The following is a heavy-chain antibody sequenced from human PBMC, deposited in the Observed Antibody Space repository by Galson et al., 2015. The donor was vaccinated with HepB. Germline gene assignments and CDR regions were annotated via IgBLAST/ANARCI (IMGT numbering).Heavy chain of an antibody. CDR3: ARDWEGRGYSYGVTFDY. Sequence: SLRLSGVASGVTFSSYSMNWVRQAPGEGLEWVSSSSSSSSYIYYADSVKGRFTISRDNAKNSLSLQMNSLRAEDTAVYYCARDWEGRGYSYGVTFDYWGQVTLVTVSS. CDR2: SSSSSSYI. J-gene: IGHJ4*02. V-gene: IGHV3-21*01. CDR1: GVTFSSYS. D-gene: IGHD5-18*01.